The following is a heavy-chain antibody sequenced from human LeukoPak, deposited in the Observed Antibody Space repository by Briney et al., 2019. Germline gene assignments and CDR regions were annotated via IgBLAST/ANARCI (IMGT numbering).Heavy chain of an antibody. CDR3: ARDVGYIEVDY. CDR1: GFTFISYA. D-gene: IGHD5-18*01. J-gene: IGHJ4*02. CDR2: ISYDGSNK. V-gene: IGHV3-30*04. Sequence: PGRSLRLSCPASGFTFISYAMHWVRQAPAKGLEWVAVISYDGSNKYYADSVKGRFTISRDNSKNTLYLQMNSLRAEDTAVYYCARDVGYIEVDYWGQGTLVTVSS.